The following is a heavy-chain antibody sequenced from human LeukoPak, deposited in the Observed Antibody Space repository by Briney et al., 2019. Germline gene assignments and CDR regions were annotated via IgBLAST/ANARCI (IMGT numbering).Heavy chain of an antibody. CDR3: ARVLYSASTGYFTYSWFDP. Sequence: GGSLRLSCAASGFTFSSYGLHWVRQAPGKGLEWGAVISYDGSNKYYADSVKGRFTISRDNSKNTLYLQMNSLRAEDTAVYYCARVLYSASTGYFTYSWFDPWGQGTLVTVSS. J-gene: IGHJ5*02. CDR1: GFTFSSYG. V-gene: IGHV3-30*03. D-gene: IGHD3/OR15-3a*01. CDR2: ISYDGSNK.